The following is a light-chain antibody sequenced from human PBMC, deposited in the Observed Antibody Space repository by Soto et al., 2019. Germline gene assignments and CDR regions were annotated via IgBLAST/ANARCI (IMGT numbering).Light chain of an antibody. CDR3: QQRSNWPT. V-gene: IGKV3-11*01. CDR1: QSVSSH. Sequence: EVVLTQSPATLSLSPGDRATLSCRASQSVSSHFAWYKQQSGQAPRLLIYDASKRATGIPARFSGSGSGTDFTLTIRSLEPEDFAVYYCQQRSNWPTFGQGTRLEIK. CDR2: DAS. J-gene: IGKJ5*01.